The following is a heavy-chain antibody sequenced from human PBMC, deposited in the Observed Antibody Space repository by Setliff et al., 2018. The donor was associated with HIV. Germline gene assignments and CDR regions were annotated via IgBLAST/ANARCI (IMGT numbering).Heavy chain of an antibody. Sequence: SETLSLTCTVSGGSISRGDYYWNWIRQPAGKRLEWIGHIYTSGSTSGSTNYNPSLKSRVTISLDTSKNQFSLNLTSVTAADTAVYYCARAGYYNFWSGFSMDVWGKGTTVTVSS. J-gene: IGHJ6*03. V-gene: IGHV4-61*09. CDR1: GGSISRGDYY. CDR2: IYTSGSTSGST. D-gene: IGHD3-3*01. CDR3: ARAGYYNFWSGFSMDV.